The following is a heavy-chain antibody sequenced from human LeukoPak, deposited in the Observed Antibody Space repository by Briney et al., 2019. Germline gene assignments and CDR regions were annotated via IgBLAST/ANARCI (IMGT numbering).Heavy chain of an antibody. Sequence: GGSLRLSCAASGFTFSSYWMSWVRQAPGKGLEWVANIKQDGTEKYYVDSVKGRFTISRDNAKNSLYLQMNSLRAEDTAVYYCARGTAWELLENNWFDPWGQGTLVTVSS. CDR3: ARGTAWELLENNWFDP. CDR1: GFTFSSYW. J-gene: IGHJ5*02. D-gene: IGHD1-26*01. V-gene: IGHV3-7*03. CDR2: IKQDGTEK.